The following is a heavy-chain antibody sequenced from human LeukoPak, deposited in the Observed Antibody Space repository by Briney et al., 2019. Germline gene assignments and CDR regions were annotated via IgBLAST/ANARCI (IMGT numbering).Heavy chain of an antibody. Sequence: GGSLRLSCAASGFNFSSYWMSWVRQAPGKGLEWVANIKQDGSEKYYVDSVKGRFTISRDNAKNSLYLHMNSLRAEDTAVYYCTRDRQGPRLYEMDIWGQGTTVTVSS. CDR3: TRDRQGPRLYEMDI. J-gene: IGHJ6*02. V-gene: IGHV3-7*01. CDR2: IKQDGSEK. D-gene: IGHD2-8*01. CDR1: GFNFSSYW.